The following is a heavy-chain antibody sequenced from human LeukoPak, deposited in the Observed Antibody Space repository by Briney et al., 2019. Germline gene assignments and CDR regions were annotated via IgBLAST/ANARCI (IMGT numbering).Heavy chain of an antibody. Sequence: SETLSLTCAVYGGSFSGYYWSWIRQPPGKGLEWIGEINHSGSTNYNPSLKSRVTISVDTSKNQFSLKLSSVTAADTAVYYCARIAVAGQIYYYYMDVWGKGTTVTVSS. CDR3: ARIAVAGQIYYYYMDV. V-gene: IGHV4-34*01. J-gene: IGHJ6*03. CDR2: INHSGST. D-gene: IGHD6-19*01. CDR1: GGSFSGYY.